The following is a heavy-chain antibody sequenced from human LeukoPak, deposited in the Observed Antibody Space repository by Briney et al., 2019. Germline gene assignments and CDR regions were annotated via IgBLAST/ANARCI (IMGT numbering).Heavy chain of an antibody. Sequence: SETLSLTCTVSGGSISSYYWSWIRQPPGKGLEWIGYIYYSGSTNYNPSLKSRVTISVDTSKNQFSLKLSSVTAADTAVYYCARVPTHTIVGEKGAFDIWGQGTMVTVSS. CDR2: IYYSGST. J-gene: IGHJ3*02. CDR3: ARVPTHTIVGEKGAFDI. D-gene: IGHD3-3*01. CDR1: GGSISSYY. V-gene: IGHV4-59*01.